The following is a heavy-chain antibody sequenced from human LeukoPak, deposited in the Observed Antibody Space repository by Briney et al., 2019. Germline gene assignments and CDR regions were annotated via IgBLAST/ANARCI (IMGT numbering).Heavy chain of an antibody. D-gene: IGHD3-22*01. CDR3: ARDYYDSSGYSFVGY. CDR1: GFTFSSYW. CDR2: INSDGSST. J-gene: IGHJ4*02. V-gene: IGHV3-74*01. Sequence: GGSLRLSCAASGFTFSSYWMHWVRQAPGKGLVWVSRINSDGSSTSYADSVKGRFTISRDNAKNTLYLQMNSLRAEDTAVYYCARDYYDSSGYSFVGYWGQGTLVTVSS.